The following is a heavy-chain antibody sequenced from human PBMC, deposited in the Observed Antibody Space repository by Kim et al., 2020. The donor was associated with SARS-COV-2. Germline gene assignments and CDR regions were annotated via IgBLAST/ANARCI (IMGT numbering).Heavy chain of an antibody. Sequence: GGSLRLSCAGSGFTFSSHSLNWVRQAPGKGLEWVASVSSSSSYIYYAESVRGRFTISRDNAKNSVSLQINNLSAEDTAVYYCARSSSGGSGSFYNVNPYYFYGLDVWGQGTTVTVSS. J-gene: IGHJ6*02. D-gene: IGHD3-10*01. CDR3: ARSSSGGSGSFYNVNPYYFYGLDV. CDR2: VSSSSSYI. CDR1: GFTFSSHS. V-gene: IGHV3-21*01.